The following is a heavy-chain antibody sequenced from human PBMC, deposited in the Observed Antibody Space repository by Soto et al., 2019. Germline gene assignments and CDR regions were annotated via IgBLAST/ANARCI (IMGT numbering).Heavy chain of an antibody. CDR2: ISAYNGNT. D-gene: IGHD2-15*01. V-gene: IGHV1-18*01. CDR1: GYTFTSYG. Sequence: PSVKVSCQASGYTFTSYGISWVRQAPGQGLEWMGWISAYNGNTNYAQKLQGRVTMTTDTSTSTAYMELRSLRSDDTAVYYCARDRGAVVVAATNFDYWGQGTLVTVSS. J-gene: IGHJ4*02. CDR3: ARDRGAVVVAATNFDY.